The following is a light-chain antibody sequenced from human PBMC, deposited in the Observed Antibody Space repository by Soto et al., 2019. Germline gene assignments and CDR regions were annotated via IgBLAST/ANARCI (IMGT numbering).Light chain of an antibody. V-gene: IGLV1-44*01. CDR2: SND. CDR1: SSNIGSNT. CDR3: AAWDDSLNGWV. Sequence: QPVLTQAPSASGTPGQRVTIYCSGSSSNIGSNTVTWYQQVPGTAPKLLIYSNDQRPSGVPDRFSGSKSGTSASLAIAGLQSEDEADYYCAAWDDSLNGWVFGGGTKVTVL. J-gene: IGLJ3*02.